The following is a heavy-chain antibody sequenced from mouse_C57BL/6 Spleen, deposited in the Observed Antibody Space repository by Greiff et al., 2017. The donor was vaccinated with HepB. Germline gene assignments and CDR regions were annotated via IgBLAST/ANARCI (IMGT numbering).Heavy chain of an antibody. Sequence: VQLQQSGPELVKPGASVKISCKASGYAFSSSWMNWVKQRPGKGLEWIGRIYPGDGDTNYNGKFKGKATLTADKSSSTAYMQLSSLTSEDSAVYFCAKDYGVNFDVWGTGTTVTVSS. CDR2: IYPGDGDT. D-gene: IGHD1-1*01. J-gene: IGHJ1*03. CDR3: AKDYGVNFDV. V-gene: IGHV1-82*01. CDR1: GYAFSSSW.